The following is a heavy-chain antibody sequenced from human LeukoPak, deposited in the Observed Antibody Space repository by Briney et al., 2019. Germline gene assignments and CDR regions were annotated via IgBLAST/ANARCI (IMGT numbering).Heavy chain of an antibody. CDR2: MYYSGST. Sequence: SETLSLTCTVSGGSISSRGYYWGWIRQPPGKGLEWIGSMYYSGSTYYNPSLKSRVTISVDTSKNHFSLKLSSVTAADTAVYYCARWASIAARRGFDYWGQGTLVTVSS. CDR1: GGSISSRGYY. CDR3: ARWASIAARRGFDY. D-gene: IGHD6-6*01. V-gene: IGHV4-39*07. J-gene: IGHJ4*02.